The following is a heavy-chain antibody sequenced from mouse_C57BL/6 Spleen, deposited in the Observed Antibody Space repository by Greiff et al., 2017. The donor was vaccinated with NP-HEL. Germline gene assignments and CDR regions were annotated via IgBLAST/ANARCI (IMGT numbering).Heavy chain of an antibody. CDR1: GYTFTSYW. D-gene: IGHD2-10*02. J-gene: IGHJ2*01. V-gene: IGHV1-55*01. CDR3: ARGGYGNYPFYYFDY. Sequence: QVQLQQPGAELVKPGASVKMSCKASGYTFTSYWITWVKQRPGQGLEWIGDIYPGSGSTNYNENFKSKATLTVDTSSSTAYMQLSSLTSEDSAVYYCARGGYGNYPFYYFDYWGQGTTLTVSS. CDR2: IYPGSGST.